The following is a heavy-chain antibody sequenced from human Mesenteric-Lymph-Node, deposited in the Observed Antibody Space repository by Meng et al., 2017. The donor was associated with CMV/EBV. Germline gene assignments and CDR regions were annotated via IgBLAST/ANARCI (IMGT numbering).Heavy chain of an antibody. J-gene: IGHJ6*02. CDR1: GYTFTSYG. CDR3: ARDHRTSRSSYYDFWSGYYKDYYYGMDV. CDR2: ISAYNGNT. V-gene: IGHV1-18*01. D-gene: IGHD3-3*01. Sequence: ASVKVSCKASGYTFTSYGISWVRQAPGQRLEWMGWISAYNGNTNYAQKLQGRVTMTTDTSTSTAYMELRSLRSDDTAVYYCARDHRTSRSSYYDFWSGYYKDYYYGMDVWGQGTTVTVSS.